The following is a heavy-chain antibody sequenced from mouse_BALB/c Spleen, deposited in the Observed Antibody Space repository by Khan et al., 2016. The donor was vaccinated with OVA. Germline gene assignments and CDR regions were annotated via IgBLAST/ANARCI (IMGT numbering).Heavy chain of an antibody. D-gene: IGHD2-4*01. V-gene: IGHV1S56*01. J-gene: IGHJ4*01. Sequence: QVRLHQSEPELVKPGASVRISCKASGYTFTSYYIHWVKQRPGQGLEWIGWIYPGNGNTKFNEKFKGKATLTADKSSSTAYMQLSSLTSEDSAVYFCARDDYFVGDAMDYWGQGTSVTVSS. CDR2: IYPGNGNT. CDR1: GYTFTSYY. CDR3: ARDDYFVGDAMDY.